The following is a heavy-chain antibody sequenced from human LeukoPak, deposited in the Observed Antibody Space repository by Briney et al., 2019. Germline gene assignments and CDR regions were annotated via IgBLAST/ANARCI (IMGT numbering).Heavy chain of an antibody. V-gene: IGHV4-39*01. CDR1: GGSISSSSYY. CDR3: ARRHVFGAFDI. CDR2: IYYSGST. J-gene: IGHJ3*02. D-gene: IGHD2-21*01. Sequence: SETLSLTCTVSGGSISSSSYYWGWIRQPPGKGLEWIGNIYYSGSTYYNPSLKSRVTISVDTSKNQFSLKLSSVTAADTAVYYCARRHVFGAFDIWGQGTMVTVSS.